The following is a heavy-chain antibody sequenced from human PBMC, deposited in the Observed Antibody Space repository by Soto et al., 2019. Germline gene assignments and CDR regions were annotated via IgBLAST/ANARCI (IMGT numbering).Heavy chain of an antibody. CDR1: GGTFSSYT. CDR2: IIPILGIA. Sequence: QVQLVQSGAEVKKPGSSVKVSCKASGGTFSSYTISWVRQAPGQGLEWMGRIIPILGIANYAQKFQGRVTITADKSTSTAYMELSSLRSEDTAVYYCARYGYYRLDAFDIWGQGTMVTVSS. CDR3: ARYGYYRLDAFDI. V-gene: IGHV1-69*02. D-gene: IGHD4-17*01. J-gene: IGHJ3*02.